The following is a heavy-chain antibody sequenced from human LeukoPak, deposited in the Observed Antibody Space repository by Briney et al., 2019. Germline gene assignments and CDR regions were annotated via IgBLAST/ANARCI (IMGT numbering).Heavy chain of an antibody. V-gene: IGHV3-33*01. CDR2: IWYDGSTK. J-gene: IGHJ6*03. D-gene: IGHD2-2*01. CDR1: GFTFSSYG. CDR3: ARDRWDIVVVPAASYYYCYMDV. Sequence: GGSLRLSCAASGFTFSSYGMHWVRQAPGKGLEWVAVIWYDGSTKYYADSENRRFTISRDNSKNTLYLQMNSLRAEDTAVYYCARDRWDIVVVPAASYYYCYMDVWGKGTTVTVSS.